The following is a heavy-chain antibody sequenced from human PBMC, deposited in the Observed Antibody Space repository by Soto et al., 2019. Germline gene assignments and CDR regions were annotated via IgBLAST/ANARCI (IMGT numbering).Heavy chain of an antibody. CDR2: ISAYNGNT. V-gene: IGHV1-18*01. D-gene: IGHD3-22*01. CDR1: GSKFSNHD. CDR3: ARGVDTSGYYGNVYAFDI. J-gene: IGHJ3*02. Sequence: ASVKVSCKASGSKFSNHDFSWVRQAPGQGLEWMGMISAYNGNTNYAQNLQGRVTMTTDTSTSTAYMELRSLRSDDTAVYYCARGVDTSGYYGNVYAFDIWCQGTMVTVSS.